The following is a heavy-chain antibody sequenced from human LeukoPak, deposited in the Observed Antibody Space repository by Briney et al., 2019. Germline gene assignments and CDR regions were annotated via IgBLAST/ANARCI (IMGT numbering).Heavy chain of an antibody. J-gene: IGHJ6*03. V-gene: IGHV1-8*01. D-gene: IGHD6-13*01. CDR2: MNPNSGNT. CDR1: GYTFTSYD. CDR3: ARLSRSSSWRRWSYYYYYYYMDV. Sequence: ASVKVSCKASGYTFTSYDINWVRQATGQGLKWMGWMNPNSGNTGYAQKSQGRVTMTRNTSISTAYMELSSLRSEDTAVYYCARLSRSSSWRRWSYYYYYYYMDVWGKGTTVTISS.